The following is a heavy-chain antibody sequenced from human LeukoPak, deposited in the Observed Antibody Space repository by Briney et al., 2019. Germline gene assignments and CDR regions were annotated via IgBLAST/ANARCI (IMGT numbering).Heavy chain of an antibody. CDR1: GGSISSGSHY. CDR2: IYYSGST. V-gene: IGHV4-31*03. CDR3: ARGPAAARFDY. Sequence: SQTLSLTCTVSGGSISSGSHYWSWIRQHPGKGLEWIGYIYYSGSTYYNPSLKSRVTISVDTSKNQFSLELSSVTAADTAVYYCARGPAAARFDYWGQGTLVTVSS. J-gene: IGHJ4*02. D-gene: IGHD6-6*01.